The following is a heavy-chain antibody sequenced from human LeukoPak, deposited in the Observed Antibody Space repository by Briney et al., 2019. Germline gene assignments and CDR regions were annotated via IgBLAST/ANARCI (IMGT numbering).Heavy chain of an antibody. V-gene: IGHV4-30-4*01. J-gene: IGHJ6*02. CDR1: GGSISSGDYY. Sequence: SETLSLTCTVSGGSISSGDYYWSWIRQPPGKGLEWIGYIYYSGSTYYNPSLKSRVTISVDTSKNQFSLKLSSVTAADTAVYYCARDLFIADYYYYYGMDVWGQGTTVTVSS. CDR3: ARDLFIADYYYYYGMDV. CDR2: IYYSGST. D-gene: IGHD2-15*01.